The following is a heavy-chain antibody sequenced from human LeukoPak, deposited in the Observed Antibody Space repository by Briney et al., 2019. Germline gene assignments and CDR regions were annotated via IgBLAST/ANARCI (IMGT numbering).Heavy chain of an antibody. CDR2: IYDSGST. D-gene: IGHD3-22*01. J-gene: IGHJ3*02. V-gene: IGHV4-59*01. Sequence: SETLSLTCTVSGGSISIYYWSWIRQPPGKGLEWIGYIYDSGSTNYNPSLKSRVTISVDTSKNQFSLKLSSVTAADTAVYYCACLTTADAFDIWGQGTMVTVSS. CDR3: ACLTTADAFDI. CDR1: GGSISIYY.